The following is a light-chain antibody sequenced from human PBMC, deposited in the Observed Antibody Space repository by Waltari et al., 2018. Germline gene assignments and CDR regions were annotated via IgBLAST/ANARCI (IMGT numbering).Light chain of an antibody. CDR2: DVS. CDR1: QRINRW. Sequence: DIQMTQSPSTLSASVGARVTITCRASQRINRWLAWYQPKPGKAPKLLIYDVSSLERGVPSRFSGNGSGTEFTLTINSLQPDDFATYYCQQYHDYSDTFGQGTKLEIK. CDR3: QQYHDYSDT. J-gene: IGKJ2*01. V-gene: IGKV1-5*01.